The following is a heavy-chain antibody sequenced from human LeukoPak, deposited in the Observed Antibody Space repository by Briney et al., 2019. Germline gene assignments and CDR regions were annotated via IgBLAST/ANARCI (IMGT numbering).Heavy chain of an antibody. D-gene: IGHD3-3*01. CDR1: GGALISYG. Sequence: SGKVSCKAAGGALISYGINLVRQAPGQGREWMGRIVHILGMTNYGQKFQGRVTITADRFTSTAYMELTSLRSGDTAVYYCATGKNGYYDSWDQGTLVTVSS. CDR2: IVHILGMT. CDR3: ATGKNGYYDS. J-gene: IGHJ4*02. V-gene: IGHV1-69*04.